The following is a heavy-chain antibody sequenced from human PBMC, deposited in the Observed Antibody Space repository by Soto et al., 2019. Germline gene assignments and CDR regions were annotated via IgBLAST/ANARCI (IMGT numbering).Heavy chain of an antibody. V-gene: IGHV3-9*01. CDR3: AKGALDSSGAFDY. Sequence: EVQLVESGGGLVQPGRSLRLSCAASGFTFDDYAMHWVRQAPGKGLEWVSGISWNSGSIGYADSVKGRFTISRDNAKNSLYLQMNSLRAEDTAFYYCAKGALDSSGAFDYWGQGTLVTVSS. CDR1: GFTFDDYA. J-gene: IGHJ4*02. D-gene: IGHD3-22*01. CDR2: ISWNSGSI.